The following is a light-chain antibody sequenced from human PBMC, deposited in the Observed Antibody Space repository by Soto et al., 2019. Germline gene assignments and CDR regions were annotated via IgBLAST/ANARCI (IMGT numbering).Light chain of an antibody. J-gene: IGKJ5*01. CDR2: AAS. V-gene: IGKV1-12*01. Sequence: DIQMTQSPSSVSAVVGDRVTITCRASQDITRWLAWYQQQPGRAPKLLIYAASTLQGGVPSRFSGSGSGTEFTLTSSSRRPEDFATYYCQQAHSFPVTVGQGTRLEI. CDR3: QQAHSFPVT. CDR1: QDITRW.